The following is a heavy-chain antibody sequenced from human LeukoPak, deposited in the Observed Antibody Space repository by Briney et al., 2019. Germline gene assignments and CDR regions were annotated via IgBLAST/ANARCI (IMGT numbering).Heavy chain of an antibody. D-gene: IGHD2-2*01. CDR1: GFIFSGHV. CDR3: AKSSDFSFDYYYYYGMDV. J-gene: IGHJ6*02. CDR2: ISYDGSNK. Sequence: GGSLRLSCAASGFIFSGHVMHWVRQAPGKGLEWVSLISYDGSNKDYADSVKGRFTISRDNSKNTLYLQMNSLRAEDTAVYYCAKSSDFSFDYYYYYGMDVWGQGTTVTVSS. V-gene: IGHV3-30-3*02.